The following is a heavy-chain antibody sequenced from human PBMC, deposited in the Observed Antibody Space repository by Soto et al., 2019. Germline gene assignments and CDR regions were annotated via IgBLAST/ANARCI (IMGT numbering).Heavy chain of an antibody. J-gene: IGHJ4*02. CDR2: ISGSGGST. CDR1: GFTFSSSA. Sequence: PGGSLRLSCAASGFTFSSSAMSWVRQAPGRGLEWVSAISGSGGSTYYADSVKGRFTISRDNSKNTLYLQMNSLRAEDTAVYYCAKDRSIAMIGSVTYYFDYWGQGTLVTVSS. V-gene: IGHV3-23*01. CDR3: AKDRSIAMIGSVTYYFDY. D-gene: IGHD6-13*01.